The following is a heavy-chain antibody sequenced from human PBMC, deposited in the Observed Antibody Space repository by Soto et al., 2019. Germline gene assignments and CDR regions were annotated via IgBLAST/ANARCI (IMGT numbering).Heavy chain of an antibody. CDR3: ARRIPPDY. CDR2: IYYSGST. CDR1: GGSISSYY. V-gene: IGHV4-59*08. J-gene: IGHJ4*02. Sequence: QVQLQESGPGLVKPSETLSLTCTVSGGSISSYYWSWFRQPPGKGLEWIGYIYYSGSTNYNPSLKSRVTISVDTSKNQFSLKLSSVTAADTAVYYCARRIPPDYWGQGTLVTVSS.